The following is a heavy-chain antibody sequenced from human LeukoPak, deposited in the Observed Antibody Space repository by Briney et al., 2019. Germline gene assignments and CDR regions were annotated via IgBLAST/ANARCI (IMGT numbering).Heavy chain of an antibody. CDR1: GGSISSYY. V-gene: IGHV4-59*01. D-gene: IGHD2-15*01. CDR3: ARGRYCSGGSCLDY. CDR2: ISNSGST. Sequence: SETLSLTCTVSGGSISSYYWSWIRQPPGKGLEWIGYISNSGSTNYNPSLKSRVTISVDTSKNQFSLKLTSVTSADTAVYYCARGRYCSGGSCLDYWGQGTLVTVSS. J-gene: IGHJ4*02.